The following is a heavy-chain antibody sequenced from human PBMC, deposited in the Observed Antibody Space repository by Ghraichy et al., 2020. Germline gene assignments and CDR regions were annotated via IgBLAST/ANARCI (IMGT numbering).Heavy chain of an antibody. Sequence: SETLSLTCTVSGGSISSYYWSWIRQPAGKGLEWIGRIYTSGSTNYNPSLKSRVTMSVDTSKNQFSLKLSSVTAADTAVYHCAGGPAVGAFDIWGQGTMVTVSS. J-gene: IGHJ3*02. D-gene: IGHD3-16*01. CDR3: AGGPAVGAFDI. CDR1: GGSISSYY. V-gene: IGHV4-4*07. CDR2: IYTSGST.